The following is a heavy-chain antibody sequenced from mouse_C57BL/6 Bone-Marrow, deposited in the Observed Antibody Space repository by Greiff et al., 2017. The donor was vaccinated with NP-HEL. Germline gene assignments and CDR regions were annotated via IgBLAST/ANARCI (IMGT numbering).Heavy chain of an antibody. J-gene: IGHJ2*01. CDR2: IDPANGNT. CDR1: GFNITNTS. Sequence: EVQLQQSVAELVRPGASVKLSCTASGFNITNTSMHWVKQRPEQGLEWIGRIDPANGNTIYAPKFQGKAKITADPSSNTAYHELSILTSEDTAIYYCARLDDYGPFDYWGKGATLTVAS. D-gene: IGHD1-1*01. V-gene: IGHV14-3*01. CDR3: ARLDDYGPFDY.